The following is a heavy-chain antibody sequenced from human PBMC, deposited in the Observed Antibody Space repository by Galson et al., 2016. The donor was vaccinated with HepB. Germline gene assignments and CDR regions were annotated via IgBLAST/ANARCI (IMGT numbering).Heavy chain of an antibody. CDR2: ISYDGVDK. Sequence: SLRLSCAGSGFNFGTFGMHWVRHTPGKGLEWLTVISYDGVDKTYADSVKGRFTVSRDNSKSMFYLQMNSLTVEDTAVYYCARDMWGYEILTAHQRGAFDVWGQGTLVSV. CDR1: GFNFGTFG. V-gene: IGHV3-30*03. J-gene: IGHJ3*01. CDR3: ARDMWGYEILTAHQRGAFDV. D-gene: IGHD3-9*01.